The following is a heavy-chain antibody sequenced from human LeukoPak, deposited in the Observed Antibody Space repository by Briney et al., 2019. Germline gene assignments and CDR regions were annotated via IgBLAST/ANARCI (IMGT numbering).Heavy chain of an antibody. CDR3: ARDLTSGLDV. Sequence: SETLSLTCTVSGGSISSGGYYWSWIRQPPGKGLEWIGYIYYSGSTYYNPSLKSRVTISVDTSKNQFSLKLSSVTAADTAVYYCARDLTSGLDVWGKGTTVTVSS. J-gene: IGHJ6*04. CDR1: GGSISSGGYY. V-gene: IGHV4-30-4*01. D-gene: IGHD1-14*01. CDR2: IYYSGST.